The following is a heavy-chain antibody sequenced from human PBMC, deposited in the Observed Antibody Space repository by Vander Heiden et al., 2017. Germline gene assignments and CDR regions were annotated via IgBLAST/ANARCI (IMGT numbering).Heavy chain of an antibody. CDR2: ISGSGGRT. CDR1: GFTFSSYA. J-gene: IGHJ4*02. V-gene: IGHV3-23*01. D-gene: IGHD6-25*01. Sequence: EVQLLESGGGLVQPGGSLRLSCAASGFTFSSYAMSWVRQAPGKGLELVSAISGSGGRTYYADSVKGRFTISRDNSKNKVYLQMNSLRAEDTAVYYCAKAGRIAAIRVWGQGTLVTVSS. CDR3: AKAGRIAAIRV.